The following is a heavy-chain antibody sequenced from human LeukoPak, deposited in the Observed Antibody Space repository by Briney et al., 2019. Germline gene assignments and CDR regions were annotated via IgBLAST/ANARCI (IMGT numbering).Heavy chain of an antibody. D-gene: IGHD3-3*01. CDR3: AAYTIFGVAY. CDR1: GGPICSGLYS. Sequence: SQTLSLTCAVSGGPICSGLYSWTWIRQHPGKGLEWIGSIYFNGSTYYNPSLESRLTISGDASKNHFSLKVNSVSAADTAVYYCAAYTIFGVAYWGQGTLVAVSS. CDR2: IYFNGST. V-gene: IGHV4-31*11. J-gene: IGHJ4*02.